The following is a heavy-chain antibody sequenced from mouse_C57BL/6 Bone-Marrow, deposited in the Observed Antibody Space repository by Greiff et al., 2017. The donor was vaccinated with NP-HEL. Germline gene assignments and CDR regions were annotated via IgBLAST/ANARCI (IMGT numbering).Heavy chain of an antibody. CDR2: INHSGET. V-gene: IGHV12-3*01. CDR1: GFPITSGYY. Sequence: VKLLESGPGLVKPSQSLFLTCSITGFPITSGYYWICIRQSPGKPLEWMGYINHSGETFYNPSLQSPISITRETSKNQFFLHLNSASTKDTAVCDCAGARRHWYFDVWGTGTTVTVSS. J-gene: IGHJ1*03. CDR3: AGARRHWYFDV.